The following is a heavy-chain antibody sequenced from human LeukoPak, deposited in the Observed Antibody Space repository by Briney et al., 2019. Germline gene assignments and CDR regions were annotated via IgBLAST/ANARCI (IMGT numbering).Heavy chain of an antibody. J-gene: IGHJ6*03. D-gene: IGHD2-2*02. CDR2: INPSGGST. CDR3: ARVRFTGVVPAAIPSGYYYYYMDV. V-gene: IGHV1-46*01. CDR1: GYTFTSYY. Sequence: ASVKVSCKASGYTFTSYYMHWVRQAPGQGLEWMGIINPSGGSTSYAQKFRGRVTMTRDTSTSTVYMELSSLRSEDTAVYYCARVRFTGVVPAAIPSGYYYYYMDVWGKGTTVTVSS.